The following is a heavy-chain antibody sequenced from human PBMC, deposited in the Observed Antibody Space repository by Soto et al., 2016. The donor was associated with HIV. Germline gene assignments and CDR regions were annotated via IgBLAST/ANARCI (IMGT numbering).Heavy chain of an antibody. Sequence: QIQLVQSGAEVKKPGSSVKVSCKASGGTFSTYAFSWVRQAPGQGFEWMGGIIPIYTTKNQSPKFRDRVTITADESTQTVHMELRSLRSDDTAVYYCARDDGARPSQVEWQRLSHFSHYFMDVVGQTGPRSPSPQ. CDR3: ARDDGARPSQVEWQRLSHFSHYFMDV. D-gene: IGHD5-12*01. J-gene: IGHJ6*04. CDR2: IIPIYTTK. V-gene: IGHV1-69*12. CDR1: GGTFSTYA.